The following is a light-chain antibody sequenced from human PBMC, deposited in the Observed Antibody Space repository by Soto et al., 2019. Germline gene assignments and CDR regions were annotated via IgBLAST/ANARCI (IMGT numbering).Light chain of an antibody. CDR3: QQYGNSPHT. J-gene: IGKJ4*01. V-gene: IGKV3-20*01. Sequence: EIVLTQYPATLSLSPGDRATLSCRASQSVRSDYFAWYQQKPGQAPRVIIFGVSTRATAIPDRFTGSGSGTDFTLTISRLEPEDFALYYCQQYGNSPHTFGGGTKVDIK. CDR2: GVS. CDR1: QSVRSDY.